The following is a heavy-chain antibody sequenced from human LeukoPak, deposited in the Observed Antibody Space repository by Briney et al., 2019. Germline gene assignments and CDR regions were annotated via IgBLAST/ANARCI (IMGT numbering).Heavy chain of an antibody. Sequence: GASVKVSCKASGYTFTGYYMHWVRQAPGQGLEWMGWINPNSGGTNYAQKFQGWVTMTRDTSISTAYMELSRLRSEDTAVYYCASSTEQQLVQAGDYWGQGTLVTVSS. CDR2: INPNSGGT. V-gene: IGHV1-2*04. CDR3: ASSTEQQLVQAGDY. J-gene: IGHJ4*02. D-gene: IGHD6-13*01. CDR1: GYTFTGYY.